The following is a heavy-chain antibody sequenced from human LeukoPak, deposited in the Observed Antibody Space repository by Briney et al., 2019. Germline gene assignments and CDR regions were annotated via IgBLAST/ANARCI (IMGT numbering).Heavy chain of an antibody. CDR3: ARGPIYCISTSCFPYYFDY. D-gene: IGHD2-2*01. Sequence: ASETLSLTCAVSGGSISSGGYSWSWIRQPPGKGLEWIGYTYHSGSTYYNPPLKSRVTISVDRSKNQSSLKLSSVTAADTAVYYCARGPIYCISTSCFPYYFDYWGQGTLVTVSS. J-gene: IGHJ4*02. V-gene: IGHV4-30-2*01. CDR1: GGSISSGGYS. CDR2: TYHSGST.